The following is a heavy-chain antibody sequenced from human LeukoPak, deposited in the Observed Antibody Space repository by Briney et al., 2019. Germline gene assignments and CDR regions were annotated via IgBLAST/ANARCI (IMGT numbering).Heavy chain of an antibody. CDR1: GFTFGDYA. Sequence: GRSLRLSCTASGFTFGDYAMSWVRQAPGKGLEWVGFIRSKAYGGTTEYAASVKGRFTISRDDSKSIAYLQMNSLKTEDTAVYYCTKSGSYYFLVDYWGQGTLVTVSS. D-gene: IGHD1-26*01. CDR3: TKSGSYYFLVDY. V-gene: IGHV3-49*04. J-gene: IGHJ4*02. CDR2: IRSKAYGGTT.